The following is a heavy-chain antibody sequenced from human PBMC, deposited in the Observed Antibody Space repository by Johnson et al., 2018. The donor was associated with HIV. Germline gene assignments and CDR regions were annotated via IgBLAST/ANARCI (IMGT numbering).Heavy chain of an antibody. CDR1: GFTFSSYW. J-gene: IGHJ3*02. CDR3: AKDLRVFDWFNAYDAFDI. Sequence: VQLVESGGGLVQPGGSLRLSCAASGFTFSSYWMSWVRQAPGKGLEWVDNIKQDGSEKYYADSVKGRFTISRDNSKNTLYLQMNSLRADDTAVYYCAKDLRVFDWFNAYDAFDIWGQGTMVTVSS. CDR2: IKQDGSEK. V-gene: IGHV3-7*01. D-gene: IGHD3-9*01.